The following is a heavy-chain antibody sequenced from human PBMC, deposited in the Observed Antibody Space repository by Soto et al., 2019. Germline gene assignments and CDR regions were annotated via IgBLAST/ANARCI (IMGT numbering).Heavy chain of an antibody. CDR3: GTGARTSSADY. CDR1: AFTFRSYT. D-gene: IGHD2-2*01. Sequence: GGSLRHSCAASAFTFRSYTMHWVRQAPGKGLEWVAVIPYDGSNKYSADYVKGGFTISRDNSKNTVYLEMNSLRAEDTAVYFCGTGARTSSADY. CDR2: IPYDGSNK. J-gene: IGHJ4*01. V-gene: IGHV3-30*08.